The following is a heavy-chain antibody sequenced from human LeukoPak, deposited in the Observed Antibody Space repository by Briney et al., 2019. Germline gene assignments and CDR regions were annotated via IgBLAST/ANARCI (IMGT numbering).Heavy chain of an antibody. D-gene: IGHD6-19*01. CDR1: GYTFTSYD. Sequence: ASVKVSCKASGYTFTSYDINWVRQATGQGLEWMGWMNPNSGNTGYAQKFQGRVTMTRNTSISTAYVELSSLRSEDTAVYYCFIPVAGRYFDYWGQGTLVTVSS. CDR2: MNPNSGNT. V-gene: IGHV1-8*01. CDR3: FIPVAGRYFDY. J-gene: IGHJ4*02.